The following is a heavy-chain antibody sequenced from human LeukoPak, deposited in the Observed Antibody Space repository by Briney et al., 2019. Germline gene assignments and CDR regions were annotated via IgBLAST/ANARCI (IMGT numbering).Heavy chain of an antibody. CDR3: AKWLAAEVYYYDSSGYLS. J-gene: IGHJ4*02. CDR1: GFTFRSYW. D-gene: IGHD3-22*01. CDR2: ITGSGGYT. V-gene: IGHV3-23*01. Sequence: GGSLRLSCAASGFTFRSYWMSWVRQAPGKGLEWVSTITGSGGYTYHADSVKGRFTISRDNSKNTLYLQMNSLRAEDTAVYYCAKWLAAEVYYYDSSGYLSWGQGILVTVSS.